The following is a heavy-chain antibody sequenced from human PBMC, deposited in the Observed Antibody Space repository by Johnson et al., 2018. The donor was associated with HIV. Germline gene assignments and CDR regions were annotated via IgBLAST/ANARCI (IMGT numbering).Heavy chain of an antibody. V-gene: IGHV3-30*04. J-gene: IGHJ3*02. Sequence: QVQLVESGGGVVPPGGSLRLSCTSALSFSGHAMHWVRQAPGKGLAWVAVISYDGSNKYYADSVKGRFTISRDNSKNTLYLQMNSLRDEDTAVYYCARDLMYAFDIWGQGTMVTVSS. D-gene: IGHD3-10*02. CDR2: ISYDGSNK. CDR1: ALSFSGHA. CDR3: ARDLMYAFDI.